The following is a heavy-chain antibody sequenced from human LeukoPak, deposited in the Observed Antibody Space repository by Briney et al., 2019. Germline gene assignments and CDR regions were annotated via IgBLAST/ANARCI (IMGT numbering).Heavy chain of an antibody. J-gene: IGHJ4*02. CDR2: INPSGGST. D-gene: IGHD3-22*01. CDR1: GYTFTSYY. V-gene: IGHV1-46*01. CDR3: ARGGGYYDSSGLFDY. Sequence: ASVKVSCKASGYTFTSYYMHWVRQAPGQGLERMGIINPSGGSTSYAQKFQGRVTMTRDTSTSTVYMELSSLRSEDTAVYYCARGGGYYDSSGLFDYWGQGTLVTVSS.